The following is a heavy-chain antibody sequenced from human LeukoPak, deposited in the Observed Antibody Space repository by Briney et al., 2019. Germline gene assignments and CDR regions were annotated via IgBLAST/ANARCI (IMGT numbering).Heavy chain of an antibody. CDR2: ISGSGGST. J-gene: IGHJ4*02. V-gene: IGHV3-23*01. CDR1: GFTFSSYA. D-gene: IGHD2-8*01. Sequence: GGSLRLSCAASGFTFSSYAMSWVRQAPGKGLGWVSAISGSGGSTYYADSVKGRFTISRDNSKNTLYLQMNSLRAEDTAVYYCAKIGILMVYAEFDYWGQGTLVTVSS. CDR3: AKIGILMVYAEFDY.